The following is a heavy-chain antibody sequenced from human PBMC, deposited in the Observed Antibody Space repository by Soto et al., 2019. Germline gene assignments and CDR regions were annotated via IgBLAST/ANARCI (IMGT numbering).Heavy chain of an antibody. Sequence: QVQLVQSGAEVKKPGASVKVSCKVSGYTLTELSMHWVRQAPGKGLEWMGGFDPEDGETIYAQKFQGRVTVTADTSTDTAYMELSSLRSEDTAVYYCARYCSSTSCPLGVAFDIWGQGTMVTVSS. V-gene: IGHV1-24*01. CDR2: FDPEDGET. CDR3: ARYCSSTSCPLGVAFDI. CDR1: GYTLTELS. D-gene: IGHD2-2*01. J-gene: IGHJ3*02.